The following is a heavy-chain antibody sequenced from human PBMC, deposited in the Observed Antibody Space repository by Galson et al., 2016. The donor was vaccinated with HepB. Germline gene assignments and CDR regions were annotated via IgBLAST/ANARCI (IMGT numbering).Heavy chain of an antibody. D-gene: IGHD1-26*01. Sequence: TLSLTCAVSGASISSGSYFWSWIRQPAGKGLEWIGRLYPSGATKYSPSLKSRITISGDMSATQFSLRLSSVTAADTGMYYCARDSVGNRHFDAFDIWGQGIMVTVSS. V-gene: IGHV4-61*02. CDR2: LYPSGAT. CDR1: GASISSGSYF. J-gene: IGHJ3*02. CDR3: ARDSVGNRHFDAFDI.